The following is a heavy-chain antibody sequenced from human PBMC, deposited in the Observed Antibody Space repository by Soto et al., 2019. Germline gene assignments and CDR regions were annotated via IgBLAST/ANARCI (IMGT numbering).Heavy chain of an antibody. D-gene: IGHD3-10*01. J-gene: IGHJ4*02. CDR2: IKSKTDGGTT. CDR1: GFTFSNAW. Sequence: GGSLRLSCAASGFTFSNAWMSWVRQAPGKGLEWVGRIKSKTDGGTTDYAAPVKGRFTISRDDSKNTLYLQMNSLKTEDTAVYYCTTGIVLLWFGELLEGENWGQGTLVTVSS. V-gene: IGHV3-15*01. CDR3: TTGIVLLWFGELLEGEN.